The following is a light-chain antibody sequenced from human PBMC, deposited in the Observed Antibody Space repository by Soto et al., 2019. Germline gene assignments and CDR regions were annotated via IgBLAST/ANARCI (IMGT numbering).Light chain of an antibody. CDR3: QQRF. CDR1: QNVSSY. V-gene: IGKV3-11*01. J-gene: IGKJ3*01. Sequence: EVVLTQSPGTLSLSPGERATLSCSASQNVSSYVAWYQQKPGQSPRLLIYDASKRATGIPARFSGSGSGADCPLSICGRSPEDFAFYYCQQRFVGAGPKVDLK. CDR2: DAS.